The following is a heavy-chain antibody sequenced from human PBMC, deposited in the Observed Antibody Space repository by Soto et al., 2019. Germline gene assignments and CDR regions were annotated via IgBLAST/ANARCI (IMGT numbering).Heavy chain of an antibody. CDR1: GFTLSKYA. J-gene: IGHJ4*02. V-gene: IGHV3-23*01. Sequence: EVQLLESGGGLVQPGGSLRLSCAASGFTLSKYAMSWVRQAPGKGLEWVSTISGSGGSTFYTDSVKGRFTVSRDNSKNTLYLLMGSLRAEDTAVYYCGKTDGVEGQLIDSWGQGTLVTVSS. D-gene: IGHD3-3*01. CDR2: ISGSGGST. CDR3: GKTDGVEGQLIDS.